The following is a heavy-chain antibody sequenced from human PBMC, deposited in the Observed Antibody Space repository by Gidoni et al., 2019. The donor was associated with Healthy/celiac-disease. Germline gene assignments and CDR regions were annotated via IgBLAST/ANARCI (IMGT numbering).Heavy chain of an antibody. V-gene: IGHV3-33*01. CDR3: ARQITHYYYYYYGMDV. CDR1: GFTFSSYG. D-gene: IGHD3-10*01. CDR2: IWYDGSNK. Sequence: QVQLVESGGGVVQPGRSLRLSCAASGFTFSSYGMHWVRQAPGKGLEWVAVIWYDGSNKYYADSVKGRFTISRDNSKNTLYLQMNSLRAEDTAVYYCARQITHYYYYYYGMDVWGQGTTVTVSS. J-gene: IGHJ6*02.